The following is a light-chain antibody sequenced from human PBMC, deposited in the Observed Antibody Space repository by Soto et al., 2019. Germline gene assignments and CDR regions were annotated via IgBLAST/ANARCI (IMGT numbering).Light chain of an antibody. V-gene: IGLV2-14*01. J-gene: IGLJ3*02. CDR3: SSYTTTTRL. CDR2: EVS. Sequence: QSALTQPASVSGSPGQSITISCTGTSSDIGSNNYVSWFQQRPGKAPTLIIYEVSNRPSGVSTHFSGSKSCNTASLSNSGLLKYDEAEYYCSSYTTTTRLFGGGTKLTVL. CDR1: SSDIGSNNY.